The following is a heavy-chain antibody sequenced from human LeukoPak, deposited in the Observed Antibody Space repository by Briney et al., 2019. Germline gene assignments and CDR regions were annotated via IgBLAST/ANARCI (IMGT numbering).Heavy chain of an antibody. J-gene: IGHJ4*02. D-gene: IGHD1-26*01. CDR1: EFTFSNYW. CDR2: IKQDGSEE. V-gene: IGHV3-7*01. Sequence: PGGSLRLSCVASEFTFSNYWMSWVRQAPGKGLEWVANIKQDGSEEYYVDSVKGRFTISRDNAKNSLFLQMSSLRAEDTAVYYCASQIVGATFLGFWGQGTLVTVSS. CDR3: ASQIVGATFLGF.